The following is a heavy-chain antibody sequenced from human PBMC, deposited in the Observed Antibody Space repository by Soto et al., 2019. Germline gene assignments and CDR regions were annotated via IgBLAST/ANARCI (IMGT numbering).Heavy chain of an antibody. CDR2: IYNSGST. CDR3: AREALETDYYYSYMDV. CDR1: GGSISSYY. Sequence: QVQLQESGPGLVKPSETLSLTCTVSGGSISSYYWSWIRQPPGKGLEWIGYIYNSGSTNYNPSLKSRVSISVDTSKNQFSLKLSSVTAADTAVYYCAREALETDYYYSYMDVWGKGTTVTVSS. J-gene: IGHJ6*03. V-gene: IGHV4-59*01.